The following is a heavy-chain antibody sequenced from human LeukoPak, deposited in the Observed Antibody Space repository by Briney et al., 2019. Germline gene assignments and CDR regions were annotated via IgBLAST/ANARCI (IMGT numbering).Heavy chain of an antibody. CDR2: IYYSGST. CDR3: ARVWLGPGTQYYYYYGMDV. CDR1: GGSISSYY. J-gene: IGHJ6*02. V-gene: IGHV4-59*01. Sequence: SETLSLTCTVSGGSISSYYWSWIRQPPGKGLEWIGYIYYSGSTNYNPSLKSRVTISVDTSKNQFSLKLSSVTAADTAVYYCARVWLGPGTQYYYYYGMDVWGQGTTVTVSS. D-gene: IGHD3-10*01.